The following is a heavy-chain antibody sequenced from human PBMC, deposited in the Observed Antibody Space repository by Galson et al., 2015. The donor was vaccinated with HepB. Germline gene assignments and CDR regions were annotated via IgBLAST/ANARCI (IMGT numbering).Heavy chain of an antibody. Sequence: QSGAEVKKPGESLRISCKGSGYSFNTYWISWVRQMPGKGLEWMERIDLSDSYTKYSPSFQGHVIILGDKSISTAYLQWSSLKASDTAMYYCARSSMTVSGTHYWGQGTLVTVSS. V-gene: IGHV5-10-1*01. CDR2: IDLSDSYT. CDR3: ARSSMTVSGTHY. CDR1: GYSFNTYW. D-gene: IGHD6-19*01. J-gene: IGHJ4*02.